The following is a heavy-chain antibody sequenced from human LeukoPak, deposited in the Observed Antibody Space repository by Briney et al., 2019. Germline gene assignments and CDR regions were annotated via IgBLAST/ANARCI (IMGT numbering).Heavy chain of an antibody. V-gene: IGHV4-59*01. J-gene: IGHJ6*02. D-gene: IGHD4-17*01. Sequence: PSETLSLTCTVSGGSISSYYWSWIQQPPGKGLEWIVYLYYSGSTNYNPSLKSRVSISVDTSKNQSSLKLSSVTAADTAVYYCARGLGEYGDYVSGGMDVWGQGTTVTVSS. CDR3: ARGLGEYGDYVSGGMDV. CDR2: LYYSGST. CDR1: GGSISSYY.